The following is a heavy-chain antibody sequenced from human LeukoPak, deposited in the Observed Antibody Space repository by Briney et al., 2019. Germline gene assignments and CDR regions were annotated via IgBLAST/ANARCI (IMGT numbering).Heavy chain of an antibody. Sequence: GESLKISSKGSGYSFTSYWIGWVRQMPGKGLEWMGIIYPGDSDTRYSPSFQGQVTISADKSISTAYLQWSSLKASDTAMYYCARHRGYYDSSGSTLWFDPWGQGTLVTVSS. CDR1: GYSFTSYW. CDR3: ARHRGYYDSSGSTLWFDP. D-gene: IGHD3-22*01. CDR2: IYPGDSDT. V-gene: IGHV5-51*01. J-gene: IGHJ5*02.